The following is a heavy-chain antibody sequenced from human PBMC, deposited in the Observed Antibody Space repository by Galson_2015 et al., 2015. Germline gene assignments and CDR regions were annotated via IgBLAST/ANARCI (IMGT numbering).Heavy chain of an antibody. Sequence: SVKVSCKASGYIFTSYGINWVRQAPGQGLEWMGWISAHNGNTNYAQKLQGRVTMTTDTSTSTAYMELRSLRSDDTAVYYCARVGYDILTGTPTPDDYWGQGTLVTVSS. CDR3: ARVGYDILTGTPTPDDY. J-gene: IGHJ4*02. V-gene: IGHV1-18*01. CDR2: ISAHNGNT. D-gene: IGHD3-9*01. CDR1: GYIFTSYG.